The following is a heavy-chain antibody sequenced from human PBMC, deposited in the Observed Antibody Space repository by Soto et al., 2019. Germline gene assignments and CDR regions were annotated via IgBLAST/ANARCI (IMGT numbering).Heavy chain of an antibody. J-gene: IGHJ6*03. V-gene: IGHV3-23*01. CDR1: GFTFSSYA. CDR2: ISGSGGST. Sequence: GGSLRLSCAASGFTFSSYAMSWVRQAPGKGLEWVSAISGSGGSTYYADSVKGRFTISRDNSKNTLYLQMNSLRAEDTAVYYCATTDLGELSVALEAGYYYMDVWGKGTTVTVSS. CDR3: ATTDLGELSVALEAGYYYMDV. D-gene: IGHD3-16*02.